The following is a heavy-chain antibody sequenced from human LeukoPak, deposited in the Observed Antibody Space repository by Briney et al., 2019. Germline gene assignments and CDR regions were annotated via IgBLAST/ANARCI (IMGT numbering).Heavy chain of an antibody. Sequence: ASVKVSCKASGYTFTGYYMHWVGQAPGQGLGWMGWIHPNSGGTNYAQKFQGRVTMTRDTSISTAYMELSRLRSDDTAVYYCARDFWAVVVPAAYYFDYWGQGTLVTVSS. J-gene: IGHJ4*02. CDR1: GYTFTGYY. V-gene: IGHV1-2*02. D-gene: IGHD2-2*01. CDR3: ARDFWAVVVPAAYYFDY. CDR2: IHPNSGGT.